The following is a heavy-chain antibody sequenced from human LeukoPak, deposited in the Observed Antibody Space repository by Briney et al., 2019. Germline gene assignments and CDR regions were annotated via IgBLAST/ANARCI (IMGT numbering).Heavy chain of an antibody. V-gene: IGHV4-59*01. D-gene: IGHD3-22*01. CDR2: IYYSGST. CDR3: ARGGPNQYYYDSSGYYPEGY. Sequence: PSETLSLTCTVSGGSISSYYWSWIRQPPGKGLEWIGYIYYSGSTNYNPSLKSRVTISVDTSKNQFSLKLSSVTAADTAAYYCARGGPNQYYYDSSGYYPEGYWGQGTLVTVSS. CDR1: GGSISSYY. J-gene: IGHJ4*02.